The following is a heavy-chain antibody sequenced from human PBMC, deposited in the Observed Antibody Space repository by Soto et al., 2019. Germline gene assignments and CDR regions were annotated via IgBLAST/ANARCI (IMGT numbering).Heavy chain of an antibody. CDR1: GFTISECS. CDR3: VRDRDLYRDMFHADL. V-gene: IGHV3-48*02. Sequence: GGSLRLSCEASGFTISECSMNWVRQAPGKGLEWLAYITIRTGNVLYADSVRGRFTISADNAENSVILQMNSLRDEDSAVYFCVRDRDLYRDMFHADLWGQGTLVTGS. D-gene: IGHD3-10*02. CDR2: ITIRTGNV. J-gene: IGHJ4*01.